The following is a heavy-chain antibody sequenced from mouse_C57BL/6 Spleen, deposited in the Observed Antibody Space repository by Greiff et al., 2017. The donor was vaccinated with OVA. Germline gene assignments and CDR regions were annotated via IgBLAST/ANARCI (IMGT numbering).Heavy chain of an antibody. J-gene: IGHJ3*01. CDR1: GFTFSSYT. CDR2: ISGGGGNT. V-gene: IGHV5-9*01. Sequence: EVKLVESGGGLVKPGGSLKLSCAASGFTFSSYTMSWVRQTPEKRLEWVATISGGGGNTYYPASVKGRFTISRDNAKNTLYLQMSSLMSEDTALYYCARRGNWDEFAYWGQGTLVTVSA. D-gene: IGHD4-1*01. CDR3: ARRGNWDEFAY.